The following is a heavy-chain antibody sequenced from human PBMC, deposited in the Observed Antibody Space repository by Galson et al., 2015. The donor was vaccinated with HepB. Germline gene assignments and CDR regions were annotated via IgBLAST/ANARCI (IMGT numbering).Heavy chain of an antibody. CDR1: GFTFSSHS. CDR2: ISSSSSYI. J-gene: IGHJ6*02. Sequence: SLRLSCAASGFTFSSHSMNWVRQAPGKGLEWVSSISSSSSYIYYADSVKGRFTISRDNAKNSLYLQMNSLRDEDTAVYYCASLFWASQGGYYYGMDVWGQGTTVTVSS. CDR3: ASLFWASQGGYYYGMDV. V-gene: IGHV3-21*01. D-gene: IGHD3-16*01.